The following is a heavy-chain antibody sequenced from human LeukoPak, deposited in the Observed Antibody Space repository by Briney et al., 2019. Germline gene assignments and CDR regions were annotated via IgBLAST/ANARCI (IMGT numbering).Heavy chain of an antibody. Sequence: ASVKVSCKASGYTFNGYYMHWVRQAPGQGLEWMGRINPNSGGTNYAQKFQGRVTMTRDTSISTAYMELSRLRSDDTAVYYCARAAAGTYYYYYYMDVWGKGTTVTVSS. CDR3: ARAAAGTYYYYYYMDV. J-gene: IGHJ6*03. V-gene: IGHV1-2*06. CDR1: GYTFNGYY. D-gene: IGHD6-13*01. CDR2: INPNSGGT.